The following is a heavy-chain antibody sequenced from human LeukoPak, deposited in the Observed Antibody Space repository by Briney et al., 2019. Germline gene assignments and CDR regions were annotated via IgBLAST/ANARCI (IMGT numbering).Heavy chain of an antibody. CDR2: IYYSGRT. CDR3: ARRRYYDSTGYLD. V-gene: IGHV4-39*01. J-gene: IGHJ1*01. CDR1: GGSISSSSYY. Sequence: PPETLSLTCTVSGGSISSSSYYWDWIRQPPGKGLEWMGSIYYSGRTYYNMSLKSRVTISIDTSKNQFSLNLNSVTAADTAVYYCARRRYYDSTGYLDWGQGTLVTVSS. D-gene: IGHD3-22*01.